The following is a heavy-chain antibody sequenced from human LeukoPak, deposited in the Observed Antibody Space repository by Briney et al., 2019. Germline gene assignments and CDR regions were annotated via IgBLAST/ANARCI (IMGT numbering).Heavy chain of an antibody. CDR2: IIPIFGTA. CDR3: ARGGAAAGTMGLYNWFDP. Sequence: ASVKVPCRASGGTFSSYAISWVRQAPGQGLEWMGGIIPIFGTANYAQKFQGRVTITTDESTSTAYMELSSLRSEDTAVYYCARGGAAAGTMGLYNWFDPWGQGTLVTVSS. CDR1: GGTFSSYA. J-gene: IGHJ5*02. V-gene: IGHV1-69*05. D-gene: IGHD6-13*01.